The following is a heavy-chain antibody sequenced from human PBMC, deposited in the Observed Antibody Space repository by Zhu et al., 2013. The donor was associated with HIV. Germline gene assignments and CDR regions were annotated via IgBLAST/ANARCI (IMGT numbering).Heavy chain of an antibody. J-gene: IGHJ6*02. V-gene: IGHV1-69-2*01. CDR3: AREGDTTGYFYYYYGMDV. CDR2: VDPEDGET. D-gene: IGHD3-22*01. CDR1: GYTFTDYC. Sequence: EVQLVQSGAEVKKPGATVKISCKISGYTFTDYCMHWVRQAPGKGLEWMGLVDPEDGETIYAEKFQGRITMTTDPATSTVYVELRSLRSDDTAVYYCAREGDTTGYFYYYYGMDVWGQGTTVTVSS.